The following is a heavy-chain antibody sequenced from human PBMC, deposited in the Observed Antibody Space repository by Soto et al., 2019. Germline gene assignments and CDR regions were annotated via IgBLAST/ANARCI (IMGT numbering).Heavy chain of an antibody. CDR1: GGSISSGDSY. J-gene: IGHJ4*02. CDR2: IYYSGST. CDR3: ARVPPYSSGFGGFDS. V-gene: IGHV4-30-4*01. Sequence: QLQLQESGPGLVKPSQTLSLTCTVSGGSISSGDSYWSWIRQPPGRGLEWIGYIYYSGSTYYNPSLKSRVTISVDTSKNQFSLKLSSVTDADTAGYYCARVPPYSSGFGGFDSWGQGTLATVSS. D-gene: IGHD6-19*01.